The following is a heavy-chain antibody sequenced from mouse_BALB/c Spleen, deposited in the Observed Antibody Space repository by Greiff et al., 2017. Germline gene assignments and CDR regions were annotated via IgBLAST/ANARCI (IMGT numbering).Heavy chain of an antibody. CDR2: ISDGGSYT. CDR1: GFTFSDYY. V-gene: IGHV5-4*02. Sequence: EVQVVESGGGLVKPGGSLKLSCAASGFTFSDYYMYWVRQTPEKRLEWVATISDGGSYTYYPDSVKGRFTISRDNAKNNLYLQMSSLKSEDTAMYYCASRTEYYAMDYWGQGTSVTVSS. CDR3: ASRTEYYAMDY. J-gene: IGHJ4*01.